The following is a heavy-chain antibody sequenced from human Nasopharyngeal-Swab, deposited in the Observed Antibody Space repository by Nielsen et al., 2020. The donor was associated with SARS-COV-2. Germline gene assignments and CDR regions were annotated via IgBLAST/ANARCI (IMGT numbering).Heavy chain of an antibody. CDR2: ISYDGSNK. D-gene: IGHD1-1*01. J-gene: IGHJ6*02. CDR3: ARDLIPNVGQLEPPYYYYYYGMDV. Sequence: GGSLRLSCAASGFTFSSYGMHWVRQAPGKGLEWVAVISYDGSNKYYADSVKGRFTISRDNSKNTLYLQMNSLRAEDTAVYYCARDLIPNVGQLEPPYYYYYYGMDVWGQGTTVTVSS. V-gene: IGHV3-30*03. CDR1: GFTFSSYG.